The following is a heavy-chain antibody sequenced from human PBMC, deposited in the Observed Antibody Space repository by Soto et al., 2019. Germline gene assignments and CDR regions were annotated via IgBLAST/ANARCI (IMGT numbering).Heavy chain of an antibody. Sequence: PSETLSLTCAVYGGSFSGYYWSWIRQPPGKGLEWIGEINHSGSTNYNPSLKSRVTISVDTSKNQFSLKPSSVTAADTAVYYCARDASGCTNGVCYKYYGMDVWGQGTTVTVSS. J-gene: IGHJ6*02. V-gene: IGHV4-34*01. D-gene: IGHD2-8*01. CDR3: ARDASGCTNGVCYKYYGMDV. CDR1: GGSFSGYY. CDR2: INHSGST.